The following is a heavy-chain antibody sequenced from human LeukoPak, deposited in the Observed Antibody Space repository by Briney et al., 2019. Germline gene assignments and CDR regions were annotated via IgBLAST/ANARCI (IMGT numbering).Heavy chain of an antibody. CDR2: ITHSGST. V-gene: IGHV4-34*01. Sequence: SETLSLTCAVHDGSFTSIYWSWIRQPPGRGLEWIGEITHSGSTNYNPSLKSRVTISLDTSKNQFSLKLNSVTAADAAVYYCARYTMAAAPRFDNRGQGTLVAVSS. D-gene: IGHD3-10*01. CDR1: DGSFTSIY. J-gene: IGHJ4*02. CDR3: ARYTMAAAPRFDN.